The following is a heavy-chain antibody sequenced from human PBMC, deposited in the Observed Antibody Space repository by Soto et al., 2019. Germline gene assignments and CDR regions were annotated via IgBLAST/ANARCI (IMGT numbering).Heavy chain of an antibody. CDR1: GDSVSSNSAA. V-gene: IGHV6-1*01. D-gene: IGHD2-15*01. CDR3: AREWVQLLRPWYYYYGMDV. J-gene: IGHJ6*02. Sequence: SQTLSLTCAISGDSVSSNSAAWNWIRQSPSRGLEWLGRTYYRSKWYNDYAVSVKSRITINPDTSKNQLSLQLISVTPEDTAVYYCAREWVQLLRPWYYYYGMDVWGQGTTVTVSS. CDR2: TYYRSKWYN.